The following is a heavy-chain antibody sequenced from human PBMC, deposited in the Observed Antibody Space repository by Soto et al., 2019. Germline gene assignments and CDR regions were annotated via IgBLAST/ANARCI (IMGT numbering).Heavy chain of an antibody. V-gene: IGHV4-59*11. CDR3: VRGMARNIGLFDL. CDR1: GDSISPHY. CDR2: IYYIGAT. J-gene: IGHJ5*02. D-gene: IGHD2-8*01. Sequence: QVQLHESGPGLVKPSETLSITCTVSGDSISPHYWSWTRQPAGRGLEWLGYIYYIGATNFHPARKSRLAMSVDTPKSELSLKLTSVTAADTALYFCVRGMARNIGLFDLWGQGLLVTVAS.